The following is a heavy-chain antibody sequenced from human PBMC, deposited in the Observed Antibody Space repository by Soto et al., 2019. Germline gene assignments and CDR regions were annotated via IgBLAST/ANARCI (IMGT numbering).Heavy chain of an antibody. D-gene: IGHD1-26*01. CDR3: SSARVGATRGIDS. J-gene: IGHJ4*02. CDR2: IDSDGSDT. V-gene: IGHV3-74*01. Sequence: EVRLVESGGGLVQPGGSLRLSCEASGFTFSRNWMHWVRQAPGKGLMWVSSIDSDGSDTTYADSVQGRFTISRDDAKNTLYLQRNSLRVEDTAIYYCSSARVGATRGIDSWGQGTLVTVSS. CDR1: GFTFSRNW.